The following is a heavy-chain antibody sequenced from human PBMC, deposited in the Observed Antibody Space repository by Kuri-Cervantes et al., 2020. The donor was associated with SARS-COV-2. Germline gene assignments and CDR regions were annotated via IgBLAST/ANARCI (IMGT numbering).Heavy chain of an antibody. J-gene: IGHJ3*02. CDR3: AREGVEAFDI. CDR1: GFTFSSYA. V-gene: IGHV3-30-3*01. Sequence: GGSLRLSCAASGFTFSSYAMHWVRQAPGKGLEWVAVISYDGGNKYYADSVKGRFTISRDNSKNTLYLQMNSLRAEDTAVYYCAREGVEAFDIWGQGTMVTVSS. CDR2: ISYDGGNK. D-gene: IGHD1-1*01.